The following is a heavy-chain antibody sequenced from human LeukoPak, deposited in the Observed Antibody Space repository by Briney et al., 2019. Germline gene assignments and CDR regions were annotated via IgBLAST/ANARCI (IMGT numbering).Heavy chain of an antibody. V-gene: IGHV3-11*04. CDR3: ARGLSLSGYLDAFDI. CDR1: GFTFSDYY. Sequence: PGGSLRLSCAASGFTFSDYYMSWIRQAPGKGLEWVSYISSSGSMISDADSVKGRFTISRDNAKKSLYLQMNSLRAEDTAVYYCARGLSLSGYLDAFDIWGQGTMVTVSS. J-gene: IGHJ3*02. D-gene: IGHD3-22*01. CDR2: ISSSGSMI.